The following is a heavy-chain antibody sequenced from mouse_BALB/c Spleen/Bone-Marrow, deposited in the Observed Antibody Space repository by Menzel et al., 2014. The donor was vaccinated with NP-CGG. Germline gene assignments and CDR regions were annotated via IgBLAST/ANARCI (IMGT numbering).Heavy chain of an antibody. CDR2: IDPANDNT. D-gene: IGHD2-2*01. J-gene: IGHJ2*01. Sequence: EVQLQQSGAELVKPGASVKLSCTASGFNIKDTHIHWVKQRPERGLEWIGRIDPANDNTKYDPKFQGKATITADTSSSTAYLQLSSLTSEDTAVYYCASYVYGYYFDYWGQGTTLTVSS. CDR3: ASYVYGYYFDY. CDR1: GFNIKDTH. V-gene: IGHV14-3*02.